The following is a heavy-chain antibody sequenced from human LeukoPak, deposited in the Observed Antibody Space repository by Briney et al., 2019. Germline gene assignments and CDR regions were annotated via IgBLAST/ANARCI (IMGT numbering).Heavy chain of an antibody. V-gene: IGHV2-5*01. CDR3: ARRVSTSPCDY. J-gene: IGHJ4*02. Sequence: SGPTLVNPTRILTLTCTFSGFSLSTRGVGVGWIRQPSGKALEWLAFIYWNDDERYSPSLKSRLTITKDTSKSQVVLRMTNMDPVDTPTYYFARRVSTSPCDYGAQGPVVSVSS. CDR2: IYWNDDE. CDR1: GFSLSTRGVG. D-gene: IGHD2-2*01.